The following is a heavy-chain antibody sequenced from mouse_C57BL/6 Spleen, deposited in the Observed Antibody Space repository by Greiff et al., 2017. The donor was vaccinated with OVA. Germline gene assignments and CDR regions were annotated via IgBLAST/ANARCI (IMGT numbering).Heavy chain of an antibody. D-gene: IGHD3-3*01. J-gene: IGHJ4*01. CDR3: ARGTVGEAMDY. CDR1: GYTFTSYW. CDR2: IYPGSGST. V-gene: IGHV1-55*01. Sequence: QVQLKESGAELVKPGASVKMSCKASGYTFTSYWITWVKQRPGQGLEWIGDIYPGSGSTNYNEKFKSKATLTVDTSSSTAYMQLSSLTSEDSAVYYCARGTVGEAMDYWGQGTSVTVSS.